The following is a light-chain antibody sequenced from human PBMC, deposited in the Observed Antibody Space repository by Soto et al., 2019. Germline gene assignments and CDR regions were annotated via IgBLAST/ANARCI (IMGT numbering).Light chain of an antibody. J-gene: IGKJ1*01. CDR3: QQYNGP. V-gene: IGKV3-15*01. Sequence: EIVMTQSPATLSVSPGERATLSCRASQSVSSNLAWYQQKPGQAPRLLIYGASTRATGIPARFSGSVSGTEFTLTISSLQSEDFAIYYWQQYNGPFGQGTKVEIK. CDR2: GAS. CDR1: QSVSSN.